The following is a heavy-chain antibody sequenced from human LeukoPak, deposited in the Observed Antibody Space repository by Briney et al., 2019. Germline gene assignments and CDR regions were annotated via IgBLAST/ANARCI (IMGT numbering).Heavy chain of an antibody. D-gene: IGHD4-17*01. CDR2: IYYSGST. CDR3: ARGDYGDLGAFDI. CDR1: GGSISSYY. J-gene: IGHJ3*02. V-gene: IGHV4-59*08. Sequence: SETLSLTCTVSGGSISSYYWSWIRQPPGKGLEWIGYIYYSGSTNYNPSLKSRVTISVDTSKNQFSLKLNSVTAADTAIYYCARGDYGDLGAFDIWGQGTMVTVSS.